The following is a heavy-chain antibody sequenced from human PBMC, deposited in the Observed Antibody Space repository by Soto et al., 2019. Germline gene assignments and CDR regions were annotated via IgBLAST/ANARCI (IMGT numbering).Heavy chain of an antibody. Sequence: LRLSCAASGLNVISNYMNWVRQAPGKGLEWVSIIYSGGKTYYADSVKGRFTISRDISKNTLYLQMNRLRVEDTAVYYCAREVVGALYYYGMDVWGQGTTVTVSS. CDR2: IYSGGKT. D-gene: IGHD2-15*01. V-gene: IGHV3-53*01. CDR1: GLNVISNY. CDR3: AREVVGALYYYGMDV. J-gene: IGHJ6*02.